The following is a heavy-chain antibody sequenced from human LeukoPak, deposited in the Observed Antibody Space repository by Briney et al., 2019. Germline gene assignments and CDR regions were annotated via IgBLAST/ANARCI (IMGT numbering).Heavy chain of an antibody. V-gene: IGHV1-18*01. CDR3: ARGYDYGDYVGDFDY. D-gene: IGHD4-17*01. CDR2: ITVYNGNT. Sequence: ASVKVSCEASGYTFTSYPISWVRQAPGQGLEWMGWITVYNGNTNYAQKLQGRVTMTTDTSTSTAYMELRSLRPDDTAVYYCARGYDYGDYVGDFDYWGQGTLVTVSS. CDR1: GYTFTSYP. J-gene: IGHJ4*02.